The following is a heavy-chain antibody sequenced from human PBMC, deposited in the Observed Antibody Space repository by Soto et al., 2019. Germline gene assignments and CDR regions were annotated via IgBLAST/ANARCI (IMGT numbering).Heavy chain of an antibody. CDR2: INPGGGST. Sequence: GASVKVSCKASGYTFTSYYMHWGRQAPGQGLEWMGVINPGGGSTSYAQKFQGRVTMTRDTSTSTVYMELSSLRSEDTAVYYCASVWYSNSWYVVEGDYWGQGTLVSASS. CDR1: GYTFTSYY. CDR3: ASVWYSNSWYVVEGDY. D-gene: IGHD6-13*01. J-gene: IGHJ4*02. V-gene: IGHV1-46*01.